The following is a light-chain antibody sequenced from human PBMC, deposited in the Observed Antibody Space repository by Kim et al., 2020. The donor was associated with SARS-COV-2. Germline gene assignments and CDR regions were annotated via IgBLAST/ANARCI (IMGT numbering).Light chain of an antibody. Sequence: GQSITISCPGTNGDVGGYHYVSWYQQHPGKAPKLIIYDVHNRPSGVSYRFSGSKSGHTASLTISGLQAEDEADYYCCSFASTTSYVFGTGTKVTV. CDR1: NGDVGGYHY. CDR3: CSFASTTSYV. CDR2: DVH. J-gene: IGLJ1*01. V-gene: IGLV2-14*04.